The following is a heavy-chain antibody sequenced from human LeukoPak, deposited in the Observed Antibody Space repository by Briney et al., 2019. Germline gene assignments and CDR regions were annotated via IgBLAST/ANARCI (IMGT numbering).Heavy chain of an antibody. CDR1: GGSISSYY. D-gene: IGHD3-10*01. CDR3: ARDSYYYGSGSYPDV. J-gene: IGHJ6*04. CDR2: IYTSGST. V-gene: IGHV4-4*07. Sequence: PSETLSLTCTVSGGSISSYYWSWLRQPAGKGLEWIGRIYTSGSTNYNPSLKSRVTMSVDTSKNQFSLKLSSVTAADTAVYYCARDSYYYGSGSYPDVWGKGTTVTVSS.